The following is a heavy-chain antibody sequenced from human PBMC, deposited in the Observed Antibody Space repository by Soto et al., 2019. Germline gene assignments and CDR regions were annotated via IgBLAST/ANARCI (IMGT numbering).Heavy chain of an antibody. CDR3: ARDGGAIAGLDY. Sequence: QVQLVESGGDLVKPGGSLRLSCAASGFTFSDYYMTWIRQAPGKGLEWVSYISSSGSYANYADSVRGRFTISRDNAKNSLYLQMNSLRAEDRAVYYCARDGGAIAGLDYWGQGTLVTVSS. D-gene: IGHD3-16*01. CDR2: ISSSGSYA. CDR1: GFTFSDYY. V-gene: IGHV3-11*05. J-gene: IGHJ4*02.